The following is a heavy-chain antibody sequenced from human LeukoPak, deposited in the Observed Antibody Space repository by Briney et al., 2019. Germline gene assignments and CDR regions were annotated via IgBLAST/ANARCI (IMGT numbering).Heavy chain of an antibody. Sequence: GGSLRLSCAASGFTFSSYAMSWVRQAPGKGLEWVSAISGCGGSTYYADSVKGRFTISRDNSKNTLYLQMNSLRAEDKAVYYCAKWIVVVPAARVRGNYFDYWGQGTLVTVSS. V-gene: IGHV3-23*01. D-gene: IGHD2-2*01. CDR3: AKWIVVVPAARVRGNYFDY. J-gene: IGHJ4*02. CDR2: ISGCGGST. CDR1: GFTFSSYA.